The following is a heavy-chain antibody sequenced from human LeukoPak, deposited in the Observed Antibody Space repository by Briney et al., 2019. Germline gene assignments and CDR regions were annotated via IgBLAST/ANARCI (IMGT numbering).Heavy chain of an antibody. D-gene: IGHD3-9*01. Sequence: PSETLSLTCAVYGVSISSSEWWIWVRQPPGQGLEWIGEIHRDGRTRYNPSLKSRVTMSIDYSKNQFSLKVSSVTAADKAIYYCGKTDIYFNPIDYWGPGSLVTVSS. J-gene: IGHJ4*02. CDR3: GKTDIYFNPIDY. CDR1: GVSISSSEW. V-gene: IGHV4-4*02. CDR2: IHRDGRT.